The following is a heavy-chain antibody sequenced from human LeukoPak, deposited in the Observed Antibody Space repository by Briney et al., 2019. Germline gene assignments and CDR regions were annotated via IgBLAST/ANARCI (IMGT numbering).Heavy chain of an antibody. J-gene: IGHJ4*02. CDR3: ARDLVATVTPFDY. CDR2: ISSSSSYI. CDR1: GFTFSSYS. D-gene: IGHD4-17*01. Sequence: GGSLRLSFAASGFTFSSYSMNWVRQAPGKGLEWVSSISSSSSYIYYADSVKGRFTISRDNAKNSLYLQMNSLRAKDTAVYYCARDLVATVTPFDYWGQGTLVTVSS. V-gene: IGHV3-21*01.